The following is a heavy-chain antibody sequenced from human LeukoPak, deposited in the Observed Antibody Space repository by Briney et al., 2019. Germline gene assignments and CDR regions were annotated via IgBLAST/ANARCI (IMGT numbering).Heavy chain of an antibody. CDR2: INPNSGGT. CDR3: ATGARITIFGVVISTYYFDY. Sequence: ASVKVSCKASGYTFTSSDITWVRQAPGQGLEWMRWINPNSGGTNYAQKFQGRVTMTRDTSISTAYMELSRLRSDDTAVYYCATGARITIFGVVISTYYFDYWGQGTLVTVSS. V-gene: IGHV1-2*02. J-gene: IGHJ4*02. CDR1: GYTFTSSD. D-gene: IGHD3-3*01.